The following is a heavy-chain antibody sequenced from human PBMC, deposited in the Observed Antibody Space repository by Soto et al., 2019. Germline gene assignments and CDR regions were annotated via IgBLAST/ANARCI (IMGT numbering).Heavy chain of an antibody. J-gene: IGHJ4*02. CDR1: GGSISSYY. CDR2: IYYSGST. Sequence: SETLSLTCTVSGGSISSYYWSWIRQPPGKGLEWIGYIYYSGSTNYNPSLKSRVTISVDTSKNQFSLKLSSVTAADTAVYYCARDSYGDYDPSPFGYWGQGTLVTVSS. D-gene: IGHD4-17*01. CDR3: ARDSYGDYDPSPFGY. V-gene: IGHV4-59*01.